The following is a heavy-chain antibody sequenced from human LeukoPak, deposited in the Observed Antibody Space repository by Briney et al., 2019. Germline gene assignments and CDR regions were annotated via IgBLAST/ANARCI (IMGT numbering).Heavy chain of an antibody. D-gene: IGHD3-22*01. J-gene: IGHJ4*02. CDR2: INPSGDST. CDR1: GYTFTINH. V-gene: IGHV1-46*01. Sequence: ASVKVSCKASGYTFTINHIHWVRQAPGQGLEWMGVINPSGDSTTYAQNFQGRVTMTRDTSTSTVYMELRSLRSEDTAVYYCARDSQSAYYYDSSGYYYFDYWGQGTLVTVSS. CDR3: ARDSQSAYYYDSSGYYYFDY.